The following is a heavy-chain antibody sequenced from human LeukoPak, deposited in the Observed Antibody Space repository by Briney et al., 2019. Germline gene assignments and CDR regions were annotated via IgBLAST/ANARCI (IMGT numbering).Heavy chain of an antibody. CDR3: ARDRWGFDY. CDR1: GFTFSSYS. J-gene: IGHJ4*02. Sequence: PGGSLGLSCAASGFTFSSYSMNWVRQAPGKGLEWVSYISSSSSTIYYADSVKGRFTISRDNAKNSLYLQMNSLRAEDTAVYYCARDRWGFDYWGQGTLVTVSS. V-gene: IGHV3-48*01. CDR2: ISSSSSTI. D-gene: IGHD5-24*01.